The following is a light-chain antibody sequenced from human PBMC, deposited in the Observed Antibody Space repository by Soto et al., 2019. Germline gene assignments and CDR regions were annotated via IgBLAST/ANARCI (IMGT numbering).Light chain of an antibody. V-gene: IGLV2-14*01. Sequence: QSVLTQPASVSGSPGQSITISCTGTSRDVGGYNYISWYQQHPGKAPKLMIYEFSNRPSGVSNRFSGSKSGNTASLTISGLQAEAEADYYCSSYTSIPTLYVFGRGTTVTVL. CDR1: SRDVGGYNY. J-gene: IGLJ1*01. CDR2: EFS. CDR3: SSYTSIPTLYV.